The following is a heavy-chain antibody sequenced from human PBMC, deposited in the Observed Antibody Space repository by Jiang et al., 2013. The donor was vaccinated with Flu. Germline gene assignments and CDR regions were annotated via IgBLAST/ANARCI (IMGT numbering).Heavy chain of an antibody. Sequence: SCAASGFTFSAYAMYWVRQAPGKGLEWLSHINSAGDTKNYADSVKGRFTISKDNAKDSLYLQMSSLRAEDTGVYYCVRGGYSFGDPPFWGQGTLVTVSS. J-gene: IGHJ4*02. D-gene: IGHD5-18*01. CDR2: INSAGDTK. V-gene: IGHV3-48*01. CDR3: VRGGYSFGDPPF. CDR1: GFTFSAYA.